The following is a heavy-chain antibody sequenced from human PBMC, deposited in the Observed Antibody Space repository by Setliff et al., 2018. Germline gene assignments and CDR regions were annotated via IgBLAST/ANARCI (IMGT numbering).Heavy chain of an antibody. Sequence: SVKVSCKASGDTFSSYGISWVRQAPGQGLEWMGGTIPMFGSTSYAQKFQGRVTITADESTITAYMELSSLRSEDTAVYYCARVRDCSGGICHRGFHHYMDVWGKGTTVTVSS. CDR3: ARVRDCSGGICHRGFHHYMDV. CDR1: GDTFSSYG. D-gene: IGHD2-15*01. V-gene: IGHV1-69*13. J-gene: IGHJ6*03. CDR2: TIPMFGST.